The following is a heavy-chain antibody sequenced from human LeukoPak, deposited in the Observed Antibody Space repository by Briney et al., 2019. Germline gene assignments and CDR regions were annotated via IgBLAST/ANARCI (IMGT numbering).Heavy chain of an antibody. CDR1: GYTFTSYG. CDR2: TSAHNGKT. CDR3: ARGDSSSAPFDY. D-gene: IGHD3-22*01. Sequence: ASVKVSCKASGYTFTSYGISWVRQAPGQGLEWMRWTSAHNGKTNYAQNLQGRVTMTTDTSTSTAYMELRSLRSDDTAVYYCARGDSSSAPFDYWGQGTLVTVSS. V-gene: IGHV1-18*04. J-gene: IGHJ4*02.